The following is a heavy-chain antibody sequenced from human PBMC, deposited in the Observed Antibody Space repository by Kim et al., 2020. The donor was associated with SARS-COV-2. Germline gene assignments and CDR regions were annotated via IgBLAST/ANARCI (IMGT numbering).Heavy chain of an antibody. J-gene: IGHJ4*02. CDR2: IYSGGST. CDR3: ARGHDILTGYWTPFDY. Sequence: GGSLRLSCAASGFTVSSNYMSWVRQAPGKGLEWVSVIYSGGSTYYADSVKGRFTISRDNSKNTLYLQMNSLRAEDTAVYYCARGHDILTGYWTPFDYWGQGTLVTVSS. D-gene: IGHD3-9*01. CDR1: GFTVSSNY. V-gene: IGHV3-53*01.